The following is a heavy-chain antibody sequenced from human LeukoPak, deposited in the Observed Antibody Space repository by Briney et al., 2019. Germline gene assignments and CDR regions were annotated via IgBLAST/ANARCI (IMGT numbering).Heavy chain of an antibody. J-gene: IGHJ4*02. V-gene: IGHV3-7*01. Sequence: PGGSLRLSCAASALTFSGYWMGWVRQAPGKGLEWVADIKQDGSETNYVDSRRGRFTISRDNAKNSLHLQMNSLRAEDTAVYYCARDIGIWSGYSYLGQGTLVTVSS. CDR3: ARDIGIWSGYSY. CDR2: IKQDGSET. D-gene: IGHD3-3*01. CDR1: ALTFSGYW.